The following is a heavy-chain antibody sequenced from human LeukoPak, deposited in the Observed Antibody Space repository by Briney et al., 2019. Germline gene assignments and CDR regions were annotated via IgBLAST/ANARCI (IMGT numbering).Heavy chain of an antibody. V-gene: IGHV7-4-1*02. J-gene: IGHJ4*02. Sequence: ASVKVSCKASGYTFTSDAVNWVRQAPGQGLEWMGWINTNTGNPTCAQGFTGRFVFSLDTSVSTAYLQISSLKAEDTAVYYCARLGMTTVTTVDYWGQGTLVTVSS. CDR3: ARLGMTTVTTVDY. D-gene: IGHD4-17*01. CDR1: GYTFTSDA. CDR2: INTNTGNP.